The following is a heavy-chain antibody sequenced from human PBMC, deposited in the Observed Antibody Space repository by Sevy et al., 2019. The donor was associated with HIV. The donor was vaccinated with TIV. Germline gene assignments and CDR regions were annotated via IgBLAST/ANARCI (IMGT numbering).Heavy chain of an antibody. D-gene: IGHD6-19*01. V-gene: IGHV3-33*01. J-gene: IGHJ4*02. Sequence: GGSLRLSCAASGFTFRSFDMHWVRQAPGKGPEWEALIYYDGRSKYYADSVKGRFTISRDNSDNTVYLQMNNLGAEDTAVYYCARDLGSGWFPLDYWGQGTMVTVSS. CDR3: ARDLGSGWFPLDY. CDR1: GFTFRSFD. CDR2: IYYDGRSK.